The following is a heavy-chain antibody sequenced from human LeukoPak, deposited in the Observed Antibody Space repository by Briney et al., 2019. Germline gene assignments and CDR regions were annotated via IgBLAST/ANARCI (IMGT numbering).Heavy chain of an antibody. J-gene: IGHJ4*02. CDR2: ISGRSSTI. CDR1: AFTFSDYS. CDR3: ARDRIKSGSYYFDY. D-gene: IGHD1-26*01. Sequence: GGSLRLSCAASAFTFSDYSMNWVRQVPGKGLEWISYISGRSSTIYYADSVKGRFTISRDNAKNSMYLQMNSLRAEDTAVYYCARDRIKSGSYYFDYWGQGTLVTVSS. V-gene: IGHV3-48*01.